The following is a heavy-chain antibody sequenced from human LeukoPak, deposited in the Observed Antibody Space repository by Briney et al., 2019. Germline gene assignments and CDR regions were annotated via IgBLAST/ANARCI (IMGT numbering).Heavy chain of an antibody. CDR3: ARDSNGDRAFDM. CDR1: GFTVSSNY. D-gene: IGHD4-17*01. J-gene: IGHJ3*02. CDR2: IYSGGST. V-gene: IGHV3-53*01. Sequence: GGSLRLSCAASGFTVSSNYMSWVRQAPGKGLEWVSVIYSGGSTYYADSVKGRFTISRDNSKNTLYLQMNSLRAEDTAMYYCARDSNGDRAFDMWGQGTMVTVSP.